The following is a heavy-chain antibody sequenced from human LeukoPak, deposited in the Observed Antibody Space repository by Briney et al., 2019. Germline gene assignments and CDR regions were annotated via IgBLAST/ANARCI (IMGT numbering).Heavy chain of an antibody. V-gene: IGHV4-34*01. D-gene: IGHD2-15*01. CDR2: INHSGST. J-gene: IGHJ4*02. CDR3: ARAGRIYEFDY. Sequence: SETLSLTCAVYGGSFSGYYWSWIRQPPGKGLEWIGEINHSGSTNYNPSLKSRVTISVDTSKNQFSLKLGSVTAADTAVYYCARAGRIYEFDYWGQGTLVTVSS. CDR1: GGSFSGYY.